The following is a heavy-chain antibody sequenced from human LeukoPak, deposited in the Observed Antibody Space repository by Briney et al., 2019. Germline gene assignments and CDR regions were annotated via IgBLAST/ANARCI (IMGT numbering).Heavy chain of an antibody. Sequence: SQTLSLTCTVSGGSVSSGSYFRSWIRQPAGKGLQWIGRIHTSGSTEYNPSLKSRVTISVDTSKNQLSLKLSSVTAADTAVYYCSRGNNYVDFDYWGQGTLVTVSS. CDR2: IHTSGST. D-gene: IGHD4-11*01. J-gene: IGHJ4*02. V-gene: IGHV4-61*02. CDR1: GGSVSSGSYF. CDR3: SRGNNYVDFDY.